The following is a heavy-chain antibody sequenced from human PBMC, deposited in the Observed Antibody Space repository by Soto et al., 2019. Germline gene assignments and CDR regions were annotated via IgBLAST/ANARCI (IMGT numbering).Heavy chain of an antibody. Sequence: QVQLQQWGAGLLKPSETLSLTCAVYGGSFSGYYWSWIRQPPGKGLEWIGEINHSGSTNYNPSLTSRVTISVDTSKNQFSLKLSSVTAADTAVYYCARGPRITMVRGVKVPGMDVWGQGTTVTVSS. J-gene: IGHJ6*02. CDR3: ARGPRITMVRGVKVPGMDV. V-gene: IGHV4-34*01. D-gene: IGHD3-10*01. CDR2: INHSGST. CDR1: GGSFSGYY.